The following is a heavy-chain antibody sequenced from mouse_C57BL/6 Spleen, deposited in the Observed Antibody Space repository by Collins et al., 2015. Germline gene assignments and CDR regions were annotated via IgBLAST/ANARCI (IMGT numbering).Heavy chain of an antibody. J-gene: IGHJ3*01. Sequence: EVHLQQSGSVLVKPGASVKMSCKASGYTFTDYYMNWVKQSHGKSLEWIGIINPYNGGTTYSQKFKGKATLTVDKSSSTAYMELNSLTSEDSAVYYCARSLYYGSRWFAYWGQGTLVTVSA. CDR3: ARSLYYGSRWFAY. D-gene: IGHD1-1*01. V-gene: IGHV1-19*01. CDR2: INPYNGGT. CDR1: GYTFTDYY.